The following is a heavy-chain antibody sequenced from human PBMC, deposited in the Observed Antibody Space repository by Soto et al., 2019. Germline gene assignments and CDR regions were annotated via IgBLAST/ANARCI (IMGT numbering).Heavy chain of an antibody. CDR3: AKEEGVRSAYFVVVVAADYCGMDD. CDR1: GFTFSNYG. J-gene: IGHJ6*02. V-gene: IGHV3-30*18. CDR2: ISYDGRLK. D-gene: IGHD2-15*01. Sequence: QVQLVESGGGVVHPGRSLRLSCAASGFTFSNYGMHWVRQAPGKGLEWVAVISYDGRLKYYGDSVKGRFTISRDNSKNELAQQMNGLRAEDTAVYYCAKEEGVRSAYFVVVVAADYCGMDDWGQGTTVTVSS.